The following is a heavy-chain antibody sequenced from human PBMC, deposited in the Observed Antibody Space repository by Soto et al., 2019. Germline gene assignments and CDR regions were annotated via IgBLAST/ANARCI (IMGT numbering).Heavy chain of an antibody. D-gene: IGHD3-10*01. J-gene: IGHJ4*02. Sequence: EVQLVESGGGLVRPGGSLRLSCAASGLTLGDYWMNWVRQAPGKGLEWVANIKKDGREKNYADAVKGSFTISRDNAKNSLFPQMTSLRAEDTAVYYCAGGPGRESEFWGPGTHVTVSS. V-gene: IGHV3-7*05. CDR1: GLTLGDYW. CDR2: IKKDGREK. CDR3: AGGPGRESEF.